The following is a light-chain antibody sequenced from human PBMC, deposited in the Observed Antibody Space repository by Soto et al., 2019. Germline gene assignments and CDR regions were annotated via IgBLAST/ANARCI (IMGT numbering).Light chain of an antibody. Sequence: QSVLTQTPSASASLGASVKLTCSRSSGDSSYAIAWHQQQPEKGPRYLMKLNSDGSHSKGDGIPDRFSGSSSGAERYLTISSLQSEDEADYYCQTWGTGIHVFGTGTKVTVL. CDR3: QTWGTGIHV. CDR1: SGDSSYA. V-gene: IGLV4-69*01. J-gene: IGLJ1*01. CDR2: LNSDGSH.